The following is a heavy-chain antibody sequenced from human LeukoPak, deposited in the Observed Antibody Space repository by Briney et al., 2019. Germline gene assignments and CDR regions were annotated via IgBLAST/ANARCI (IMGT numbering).Heavy chain of an antibody. V-gene: IGHV3-48*04. J-gene: IGHJ4*02. CDR1: GFTFSSYG. D-gene: IGHD2-8*01. CDR2: ISSSGTTI. CDR3: ARDRFMHGY. Sequence: GXLRLSCAASGFTFSSYGMNWVRQAPGKGLEWVSYISSSGTTISYADSVKGRFTIYRDNAKNSLYLQMNSLRAEDTAVYYCARDRFMHGYWGQGTLVTVSS.